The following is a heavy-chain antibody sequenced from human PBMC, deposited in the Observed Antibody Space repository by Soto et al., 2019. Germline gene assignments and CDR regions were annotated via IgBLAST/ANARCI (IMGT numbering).Heavy chain of an antibody. Sequence: QVQLVESGGGVVQPGRSLRLSCAASGFTFSDYGMHWVRQAPGKGLEWVAVIWADGSKQYYIDSVKGRFTISRDNSKNTLYLQMNSLRAEDTAVYYCARDFGAWLRSSFDYWGQGTLVSVSS. CDR2: IWADGSKQ. D-gene: IGHD5-12*01. V-gene: IGHV3-33*01. J-gene: IGHJ4*02. CDR3: ARDFGAWLRSSFDY. CDR1: GFTFSDYG.